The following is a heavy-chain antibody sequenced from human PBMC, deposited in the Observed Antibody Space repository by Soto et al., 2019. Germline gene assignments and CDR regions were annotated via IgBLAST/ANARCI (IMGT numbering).Heavy chain of an antibody. CDR1: GYTFTSYA. CDR2: INAGNGNT. D-gene: IGHD5-18*01. Sequence: ASVKVSCKASGYTFTSYAMHWVRQAPGQRLEWMGWINAGNGNTKYSQKFQGRVTITRDTSASTAYKELSSLRSEDTAVYYCTRVRLGYSYVYGSFDYWGQGTLVTVSS. V-gene: IGHV1-3*01. J-gene: IGHJ4*02. CDR3: TRVRLGYSYVYGSFDY.